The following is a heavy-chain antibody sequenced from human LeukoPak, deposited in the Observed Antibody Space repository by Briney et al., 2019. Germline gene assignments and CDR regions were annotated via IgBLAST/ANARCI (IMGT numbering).Heavy chain of an antibody. V-gene: IGHV3-7*01. CDR1: GFTFRTYG. CDR2: IKQDGSEK. J-gene: IGHJ4*02. CDR3: ARDSAGNDY. D-gene: IGHD6-13*01. Sequence: GGSLRLSCEASGFTFRTYGMSWVRQAPGKGREWVAIIKQDGSEKYYVDSVKGRFTISRDNAKNSLYLQMNSLRAEDTAMYYCARDSAGNDYWGQGTLVTVSS.